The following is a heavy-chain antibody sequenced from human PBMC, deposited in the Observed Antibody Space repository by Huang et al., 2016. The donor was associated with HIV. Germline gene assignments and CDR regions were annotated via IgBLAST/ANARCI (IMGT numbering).Heavy chain of an antibody. CDR1: GGTFSKYA. CDR3: ARGQLGSYGDYDVLY. Sequence: QVQLVQSGAEVKTPGSSVKVSCKVSGGTFSKYAISWVRQAPGQGLEWLGGIIPRFGTPNYARKFQGRVTITADDSTSTTYVEVSSLRSEDTALYYCARGQLGSYGDYDVLYWGQGTLVTVSS. V-gene: IGHV1-69*13. D-gene: IGHD4-17*01. J-gene: IGHJ4*02. CDR2: IIPRFGTP.